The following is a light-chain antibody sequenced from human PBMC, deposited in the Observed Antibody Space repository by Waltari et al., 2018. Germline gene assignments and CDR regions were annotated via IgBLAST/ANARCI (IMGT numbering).Light chain of an antibody. V-gene: IGKV4-1*01. CDR1: QSVSYSSNNRDY. J-gene: IGKJ3*01. CDR2: WAS. Sequence: DIVLTQSPDSLAVSLGERATINCKSSQSVSYSSNNRDYLAWYQQKPGQPPKLLIYWASTRESGVPDRFSGSGSGTDFTLTISRLQAEDVAVYYCQQYYSNFFTFGPGTKVDIK. CDR3: QQYYSNFFT.